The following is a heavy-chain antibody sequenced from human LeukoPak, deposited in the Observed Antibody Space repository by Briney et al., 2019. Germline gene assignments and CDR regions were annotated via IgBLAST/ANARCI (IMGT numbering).Heavy chain of an antibody. V-gene: IGHV1-18*01. D-gene: IGHD1-26*01. CDR1: GYTFNSAG. J-gene: IGHJ6*03. Sequence: GASVKVTCMASGYTFNSAGISWVRQAPGQGLEWMGWINAYNDNTKYAEKLQGRVTMTTDTSTSIAYMELRSLRSDDTAVYYCARTTNSYYYYYYIDVWGKGTTVTVSS. CDR2: INAYNDNT. CDR3: ARTTNSYYYYYYIDV.